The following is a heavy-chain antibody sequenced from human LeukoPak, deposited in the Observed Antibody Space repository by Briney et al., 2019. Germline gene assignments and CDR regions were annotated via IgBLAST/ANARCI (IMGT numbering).Heavy chain of an antibody. CDR2: ISSSGSTI. Sequence: PGGSLRLSCAASGFTFSSYEMNWVRQAPGKGLEWVSYISSSGSTIYYADSVKGRFTISRDNAKNSLYLQMNSLRAEDTAVYYCARSGRGVDSFYFHMDVWGKGTTVTVSS. CDR3: ARSGRGVDSFYFHMDV. CDR1: GFTFSSYE. D-gene: IGHD2/OR15-2a*01. J-gene: IGHJ6*03. V-gene: IGHV3-48*03.